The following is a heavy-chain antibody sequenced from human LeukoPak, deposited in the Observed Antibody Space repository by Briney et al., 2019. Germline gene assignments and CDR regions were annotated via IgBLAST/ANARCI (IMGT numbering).Heavy chain of an antibody. J-gene: IGHJ5*02. CDR2: IYYSGST. CDR1: GGSISSGGYY. V-gene: IGHV4-31*03. D-gene: IGHD6-13*01. Sequence: PSETLSLTCTVSGGSISSGGYYWSWIRQHPGKGLEWIGYIYYSGSTYYNPSLKSRVTISVDTSKNQFSLMLSSVTAADTAVYYCARDPIEAAAGGSWGQGTLVTVSS. CDR3: ARDPIEAAAGGS.